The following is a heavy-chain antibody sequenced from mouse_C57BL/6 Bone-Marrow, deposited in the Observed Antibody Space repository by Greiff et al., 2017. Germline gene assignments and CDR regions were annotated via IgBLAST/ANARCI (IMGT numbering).Heavy chain of an antibody. CDR3: VTKARDWFAY. CDR1: GYTFTSYW. J-gene: IGHJ3*01. Sequence: QVQLQQPGAELVKPGASVKVSCKASGYTFTSYWMHWVKQRPGQGLEWIGRIHPSDSDTNYNQKFKGKATLTVDKSSSTAYIQLSSLTSEDSAVYYCVTKARDWFAYWGQGTVVTVTA. CDR2: IHPSDSDT. V-gene: IGHV1-74*01. D-gene: IGHD1-2*01.